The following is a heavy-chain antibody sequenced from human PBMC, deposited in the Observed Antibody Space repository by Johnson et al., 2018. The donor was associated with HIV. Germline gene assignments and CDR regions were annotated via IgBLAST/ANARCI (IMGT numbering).Heavy chain of an antibody. V-gene: IGHV3-30*03. CDR1: GFTFSSYG. D-gene: IGHD1-26*01. CDR2: ISYDGSNK. CDR3: ARVMYGGSSKSAAFDI. J-gene: IGHJ3*02. Sequence: VQLVESGGGVVQPGRSLRLSCAASGFTFSSYGMHWVRQAPGKGLEWVAVISYDGSNKYYADSVKGRFTISRDNSKNTLYLQMNSLRGEDTAVYYCARVMYGGSSKSAAFDIWGQGTMVTVSS.